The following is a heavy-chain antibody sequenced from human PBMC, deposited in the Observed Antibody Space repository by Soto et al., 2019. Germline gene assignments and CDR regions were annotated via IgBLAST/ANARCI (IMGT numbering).Heavy chain of an antibody. J-gene: IGHJ4*02. D-gene: IGHD1-7*01. Sequence: QVQLVQSGAEVKKPGASVKVSCKASGYTFTSYAMHWVRQAPGQRLEWMGWINAGNGNTKYSQKFQGRVTITRDTAASTAYMELSSLRSEDTAVYYCATRHWTYVGPFDYWGQGTLVTVSS. CDR1: GYTFTSYA. CDR2: INAGNGNT. V-gene: IGHV1-3*01. CDR3: ATRHWTYVGPFDY.